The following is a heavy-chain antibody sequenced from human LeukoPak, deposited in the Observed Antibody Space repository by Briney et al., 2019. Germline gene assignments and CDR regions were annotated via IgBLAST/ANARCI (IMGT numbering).Heavy chain of an antibody. CDR1: GGSFSGYY. J-gene: IGHJ5*02. CDR2: INHSGRA. Sequence: SETLSLTCAVHGGSFSGYYWSWIRQPPGKGLEWIGEINHSGRANYNPSLKSRVAMSVDTSNNQFSLKLSSVTAADTAVYYCARVIGRYYDFWSGQNWFDPWGQGTLVTVSS. V-gene: IGHV4-34*01. CDR3: ARVIGRYYDFWSGQNWFDP. D-gene: IGHD3-3*01.